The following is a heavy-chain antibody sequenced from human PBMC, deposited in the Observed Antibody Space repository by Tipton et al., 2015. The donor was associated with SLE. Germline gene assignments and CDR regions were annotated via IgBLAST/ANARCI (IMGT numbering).Heavy chain of an antibody. V-gene: IGHV4-31*03. J-gene: IGHJ5*02. CDR1: GGSISSSSYY. CDR3: ATLSGYVGGWFDP. Sequence: TLSLTCTVSGGSISSSSYYWGWIRQPPGKGLEWIGYIYYSGSTYYNPSLKSRVTISVDTSKNQFSLKLSSVTAADTAVYYCATLSGYVGGWFDPWGQGTLVTVSS. D-gene: IGHD5-12*01. CDR2: IYYSGST.